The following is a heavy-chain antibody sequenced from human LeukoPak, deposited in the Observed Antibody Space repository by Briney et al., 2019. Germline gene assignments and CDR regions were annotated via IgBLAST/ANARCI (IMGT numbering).Heavy chain of an antibody. D-gene: IGHD3-10*01. CDR1: GGSISSYY. J-gene: IGHJ4*02. CDR2: IFYSGST. Sequence: SETLSLTCTVSGGSISSYYWSWIRQPPGKGLEWIGYIFYSGSTEYNPSLKSRVTISVDMSKNQFSLRLSSVTAADTAVYYCARGVSTYYYGSGSYYTVDYWGQGTLVTVSS. V-gene: IGHV4-59*01. CDR3: ARGVSTYYYGSGSYYTVDY.